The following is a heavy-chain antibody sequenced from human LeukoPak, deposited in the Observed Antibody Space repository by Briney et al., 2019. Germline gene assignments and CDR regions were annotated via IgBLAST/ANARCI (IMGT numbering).Heavy chain of an antibody. V-gene: IGHV1-69*02. CDR3: FGNYYGMDV. CDR2: IIPILGKP. J-gene: IGHJ6*02. D-gene: IGHD1-14*01. Sequence: GASVKVSCKASGGTFSSYTITWVRQAPGQGLEWMGRIIPILGKPNYVQKFQGRVMITADKSTSTAYMELSSLRSEDTAVYYCFGNYYGMDVWGQGTTVTVSS. CDR1: GGTFSSYT.